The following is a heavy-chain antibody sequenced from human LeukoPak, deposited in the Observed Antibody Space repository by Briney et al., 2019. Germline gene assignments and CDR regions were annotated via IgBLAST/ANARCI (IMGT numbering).Heavy chain of an antibody. D-gene: IGHD5-24*01. J-gene: IGHJ6*03. CDR2: IRSKANSYAT. CDR3: TRMEMATIGYYYMDV. V-gene: IGHV3-73*01. CDR1: GFTFSSYA. Sequence: PGGSLRLSCAASGFTFSSYAMHWVRQASGKGLEWVGRIRSKANSYATAYAASVKGRFTISRDDSKNTAYLQMNSLKTEDTAVYYCTRMEMATIGYYYMDVWGKGTTVTVSS.